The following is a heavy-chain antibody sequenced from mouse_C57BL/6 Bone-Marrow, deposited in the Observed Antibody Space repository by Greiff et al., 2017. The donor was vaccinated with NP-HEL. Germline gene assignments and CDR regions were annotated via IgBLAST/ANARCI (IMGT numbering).Heavy chain of an antibody. J-gene: IGHJ2*01. Sequence: EVQLVESGGDLVKPGGSLKLSCAASGFTFSSYGMSWVRQTPDKRLEWVATISSGGSYTYYPDSVKGRFTISRDNAKNTLYLQMSSLKSEDTAMYYCASGLRFFDYWGQGTTLTVSS. CDR3: ASGLRFFDY. CDR1: GFTFSSYG. CDR2: ISSGGSYT. D-gene: IGHD1-1*01. V-gene: IGHV5-6*01.